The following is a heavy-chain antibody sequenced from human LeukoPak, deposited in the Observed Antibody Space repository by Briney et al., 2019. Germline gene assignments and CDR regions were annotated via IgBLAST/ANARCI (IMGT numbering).Heavy chain of an antibody. CDR1: GFRFGSDW. CDR2: INPDGSEK. V-gene: IGHV3-7*01. Sequence: SGGSLRLSCAASGFRFGSDWMTWVRQAPGKGLEWVANINPDGSEKYYVDSVKGRFTISRDNGKNSLYLQLNSLRDGDTAVYYCARYYDPTVGDAFDIWGQGTMVTVSS. D-gene: IGHD5-12*01. J-gene: IGHJ3*02. CDR3: ARYYDPTVGDAFDI.